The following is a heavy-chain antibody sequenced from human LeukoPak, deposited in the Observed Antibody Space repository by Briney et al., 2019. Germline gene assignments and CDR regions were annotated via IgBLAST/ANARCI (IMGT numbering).Heavy chain of an antibody. V-gene: IGHV3-7*01. D-gene: IGHD6-19*01. CDR2: TKEDGGEK. J-gene: IGHJ4*02. CDR1: GFTFSSYS. Sequence: GGSLRLSCAASGFTFSSYSMNWVRQAPGKGLEWVANTKEDGGEKYYVDSVKGRFTISRDNAENSLYLQMDSLRAEDTAVYYCARRSVAGSLDYWGQGTLVTVSS. CDR3: ARRSVAGSLDY.